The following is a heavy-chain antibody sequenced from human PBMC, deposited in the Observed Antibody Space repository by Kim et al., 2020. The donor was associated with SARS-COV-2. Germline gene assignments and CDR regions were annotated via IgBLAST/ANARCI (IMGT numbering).Heavy chain of an antibody. Sequence: TNYSQKFQGRVTITRDTSASTAYMKLNSLRSEDTALYYCTRGSGARAFDMWGQGTMVTVSS. V-gene: IGHV1-3*01. CDR2: T. D-gene: IGHD3-10*01. CDR3: TRGSGARAFDM. J-gene: IGHJ3*02.